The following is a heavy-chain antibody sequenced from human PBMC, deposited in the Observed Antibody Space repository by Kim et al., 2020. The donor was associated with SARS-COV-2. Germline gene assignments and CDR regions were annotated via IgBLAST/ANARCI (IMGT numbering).Heavy chain of an antibody. CDR3: ARDRVRSRITMVRGAPDY. Sequence: GGSLRLSCAASGFTFSSYGMHWVRQAPGKGLEWVAVISYDGSNKYYADSVKGRFTISRDNSKNTLYLQMNSLRAEDTAVYYCARDRVRSRITMVRGAPDYWGQGTLVTVSS. D-gene: IGHD3-10*01. CDR2: ISYDGSNK. CDR1: GFTFSSYG. V-gene: IGHV3-33*05. J-gene: IGHJ4*02.